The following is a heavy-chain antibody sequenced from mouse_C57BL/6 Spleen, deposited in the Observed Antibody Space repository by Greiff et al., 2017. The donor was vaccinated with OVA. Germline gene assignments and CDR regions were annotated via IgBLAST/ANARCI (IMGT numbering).Heavy chain of an antibody. CDR2: INPNNGGT. J-gene: IGHJ1*03. CDR3: AKNYCGSSPWDFDV. V-gene: IGHV1-22*01. Sequence: EVQLQQSGPELVKPGASVKMSCKASGYTFTDYNMHWVKQSHGKSLEWIGYINPNNGGTSYNQKFKGKATLTVNKSSSTAYMELRSLTSEDSAVYYCAKNYCGSSPWDFDVWGTGTTVTVSS. D-gene: IGHD1-1*01. CDR1: GYTFTDYN.